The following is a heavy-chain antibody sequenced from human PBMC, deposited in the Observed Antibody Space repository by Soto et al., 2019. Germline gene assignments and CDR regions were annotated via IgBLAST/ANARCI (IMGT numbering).Heavy chain of an antibody. V-gene: IGHV1-3*01. CDR2: INAGNGNT. J-gene: IGHJ4*02. D-gene: IGHD1-26*01. CDR1: GYTFTSYA. Sequence: ASVKVSCKASGYTFTSYAMHWVRQAPGQRLEWMGWINAGNGNTKYSQKVQGRVTITRDTSASTAYMELSSLRSEDTAVYYCARRGQYSLGEWDYWGQGTLVTVSS. CDR3: ARRGQYSLGEWDY.